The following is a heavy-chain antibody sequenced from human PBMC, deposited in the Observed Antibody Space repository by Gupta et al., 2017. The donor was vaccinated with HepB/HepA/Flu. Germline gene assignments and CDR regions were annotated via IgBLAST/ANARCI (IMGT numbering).Heavy chain of an antibody. CDR2: ISGSGGST. V-gene: IGHV3-23*01. CDR3: AKVGSFTVAGAASGSYYEYFQH. CDR1: GFTFSSYA. J-gene: IGHJ1*01. D-gene: IGHD1-26*01. Sequence: EVQLLESGGGLVQPGGSLRLSCAASGFTFSSYAMSWVRQAPGKGLEWVSTISGSGGSTYYADSVKGRFTISRDNSKNTLYLQMNSLRAEDTAVYYCAKVGSFTVAGAASGSYYEYFQHWGQGTLVTVSS.